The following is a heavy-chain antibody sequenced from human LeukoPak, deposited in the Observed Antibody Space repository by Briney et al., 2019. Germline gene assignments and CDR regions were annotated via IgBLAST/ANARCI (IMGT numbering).Heavy chain of an antibody. V-gene: IGHV4-38-2*01. Sequence: PSETLSLTCDVSGYAIGSSHYWGWIRQPPGRGLQWIGHVNSHGTSAYNASLRGRVTISIEASKNRFSLRLTSVTGADAAIYYCAGVVSQAAPDWYMDVWDGGTVVIVSS. CDR1: GYAIGSSHY. D-gene: IGHD2-21*01. J-gene: IGHJ2*01. CDR3: AGVVSQAAPDWYMDV. CDR2: VNSHGTS.